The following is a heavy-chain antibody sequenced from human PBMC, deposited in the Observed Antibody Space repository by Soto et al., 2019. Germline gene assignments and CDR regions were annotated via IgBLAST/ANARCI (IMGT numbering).Heavy chain of an antibody. CDR2: ISSSGSTI. V-gene: IGHV3-11*01. CDR1: GFTFSDYY. CDR3: ARGGDEDRYGFRYYYYGMDV. D-gene: IGHD5-18*01. J-gene: IGHJ6*02. Sequence: QVQLVESGGGLVKPGGSLRLSCAASGFTFSDYYMSWIRQAPGKGLEWVSYISSSGSTIYYADSVKGRFTISRDNAKNSLYLQMNGLRAEDTAVYYCARGGDEDRYGFRYYYYGMDVWGHGTTVTVSS.